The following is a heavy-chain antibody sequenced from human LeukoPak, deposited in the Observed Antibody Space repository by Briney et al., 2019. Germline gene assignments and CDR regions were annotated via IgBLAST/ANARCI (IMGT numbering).Heavy chain of an antibody. CDR3: AKDWGWNYGHGDAFDI. Sequence: GGSLRLSCAASGFTFSSYAMSWVRQAPGKGLEWVSAISGSGGSTYYADSVKGRFTISRDNSKNTLYLQMNSLRAEDTAVYYCAKDWGWNYGHGDAFDIWGQGTMVTVSS. CDR2: ISGSGGST. CDR1: GFTFSSYA. J-gene: IGHJ3*02. V-gene: IGHV3-23*01. D-gene: IGHD1-7*01.